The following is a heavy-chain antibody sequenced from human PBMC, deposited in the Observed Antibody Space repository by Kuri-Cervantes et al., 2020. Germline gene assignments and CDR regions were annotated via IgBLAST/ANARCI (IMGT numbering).Heavy chain of an antibody. Sequence: GGSLRLSCAASGFTFDDYAMHWVRQAPGKGLEWVSGISWNSDKIDYADSVQGRFTISRDNAKKTLCLQMNSLRIEDTALYYCATWRNNFDYWGQGTLVTVSS. CDR3: ATWRNNFDY. J-gene: IGHJ4*02. CDR1: GFTFDDYA. CDR2: ISWNSDKI. D-gene: IGHD1-14*01. V-gene: IGHV3-9*01.